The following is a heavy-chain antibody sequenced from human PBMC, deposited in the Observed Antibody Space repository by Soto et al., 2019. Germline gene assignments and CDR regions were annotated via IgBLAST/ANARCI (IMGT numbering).Heavy chain of an antibody. V-gene: IGHV4-61*01. CDR1: GGSVSSGIYY. D-gene: IGHD6-13*01. CDR3: ARDRRIAAAGTGWFDP. Sequence: SETLSLTCTVSGGSVSSGIYYWSWIRQPPGKGLEWIGYIYYSGSTNYNPSLKSRVTISVDTSKNQFSLKLSSVTAADTAVYYCARDRRIAAAGTGWFDPWGQGTLVTVSS. J-gene: IGHJ5*02. CDR2: IYYSGST.